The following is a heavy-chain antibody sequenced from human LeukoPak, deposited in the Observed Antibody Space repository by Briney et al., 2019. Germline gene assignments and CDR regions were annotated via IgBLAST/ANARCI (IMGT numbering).Heavy chain of an antibody. CDR1: GYTFTIYD. D-gene: IGHD3-22*01. J-gene: IGHJ4*02. CDR2: MNPNSGNT. Sequence: ASVKVSCKASGYTFTIYDINWVRQATGQGLEWMGWMNPNSGNTGYAQKFQGRVTMTRNTSISTAYMELSSLRSEDTAVYYCAINYYDSSGYPYYFDYWGQGTLVTVSS. V-gene: IGHV1-8*01. CDR3: AINYYDSSGYPYYFDY.